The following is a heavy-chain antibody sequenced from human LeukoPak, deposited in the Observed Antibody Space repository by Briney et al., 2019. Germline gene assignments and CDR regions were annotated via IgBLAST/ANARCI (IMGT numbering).Heavy chain of an antibody. D-gene: IGHD1-14*01. CDR1: GFTFSNYV. Sequence: PGGSLRLSCVASGFTFSNYVMRWVRQAPGKGLEWVSSISESGDSTYYADSVRGRFTISRDNSKNMVYLQMSSLRGEDTAVYYCAKKSGRGYFDYWGQGTLVTVSS. J-gene: IGHJ4*02. CDR3: AKKSGRGYFDY. CDR2: ISESGDST. V-gene: IGHV3-23*01.